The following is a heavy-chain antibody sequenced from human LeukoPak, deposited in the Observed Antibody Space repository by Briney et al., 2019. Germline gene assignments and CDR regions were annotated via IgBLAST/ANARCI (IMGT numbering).Heavy chain of an antibody. Sequence: KPSETLSLTCAVSEMSFSAYYWNWIRQSPGKGLEWIGEINYGGSTKYTPSLEGRGTILIDTSKNQFSLKLTSVTAADTAVYYCARGFPPGSGSRGSHAFDVWGQGTMVTVSS. CDR3: ARGFPPGSGSRGSHAFDV. J-gene: IGHJ3*01. V-gene: IGHV4-34*01. CDR1: EMSFSAYY. D-gene: IGHD6-19*01. CDR2: INYGGST.